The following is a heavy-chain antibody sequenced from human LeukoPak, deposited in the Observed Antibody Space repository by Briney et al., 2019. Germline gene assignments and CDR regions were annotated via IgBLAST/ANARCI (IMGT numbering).Heavy chain of an antibody. CDR3: ARETSLAGFASGLGFNY. J-gene: IGHJ4*02. CDR2: IYGSGYT. CDR1: GASITTYY. Sequence: SETLSLTCTVSGASITTYYWSWVRQPPGKGLEWIGYIYGSGYTNYNPSLKSRVTMSIDTSKNHFSLKLTSVTAADTATYYCARETSLAGFASGLGFNYWGQGILVTVSS. D-gene: IGHD6-19*01. V-gene: IGHV4-59*01.